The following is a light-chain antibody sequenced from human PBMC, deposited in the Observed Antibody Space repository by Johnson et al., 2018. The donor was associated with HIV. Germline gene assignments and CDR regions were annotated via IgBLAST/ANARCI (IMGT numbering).Light chain of an antibody. V-gene: IGLV1-51*02. CDR2: ENN. Sequence: SVLTQPPSVSAAPGQKVTISCSGSSSNIGNNYVSWYQQLPGTAPKLLIYENNKRPSGIPDRFSGCKSGTSATLGITGLQTGDEADYYCGTWDSSLSAYVFGTGTKVTVL. J-gene: IGLJ1*01. CDR1: SSNIGNNY. CDR3: GTWDSSLSAYV.